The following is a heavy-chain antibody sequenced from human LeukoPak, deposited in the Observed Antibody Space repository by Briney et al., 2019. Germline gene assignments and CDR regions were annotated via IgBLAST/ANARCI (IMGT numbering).Heavy chain of an antibody. D-gene: IGHD3-9*01. J-gene: IGHJ4*02. V-gene: IGHV3-23*01. CDR3: ARPSLRDILTGYYSRLFYFDY. CDR1: GFPLRTYA. CDR2: IRGSDDST. Sequence: GGSLRLSCAASGFPLRTYAMSWVRQAPGKGLEWVSSIRGSDDSTYYADSVKGRSTISRDNSENTVFLQMNNLRADDTAVYYCARPSLRDILTGYYSRLFYFDYWGQGTLVLVSS.